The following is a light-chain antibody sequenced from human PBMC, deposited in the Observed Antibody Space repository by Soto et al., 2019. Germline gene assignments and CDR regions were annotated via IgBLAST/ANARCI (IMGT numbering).Light chain of an antibody. J-gene: IGLJ2*01. CDR2: EVS. CDR3: CSYAGSRTHVL. CDR1: SSDVGCYNL. Sequence: QSVLTQPASVSGSPGQSITISCIGTSSDVGCYNLVSWYQQHPGKAPKVLIYEVSERPSGVSNRFSGSKSGNTASLTISGLQAEDEAEYYCCSYAGSRTHVLFGGGTKLTV. V-gene: IGLV2-23*02.